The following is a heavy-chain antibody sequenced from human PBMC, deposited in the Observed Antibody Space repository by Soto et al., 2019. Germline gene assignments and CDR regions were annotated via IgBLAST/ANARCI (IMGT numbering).Heavy chain of an antibody. CDR1: GYTFTSYG. J-gene: IGHJ6*02. CDR2: ISAYNGNT. V-gene: IGHV1-18*01. CDR3: ARVITGTTFYYYYGMDV. Sequence: QVQLVQSGAEVKKPGASVKVSCKASGYTFTSYGINWVRQAPEQGLEWMGWISAYNGNTNYAQKLQGRVTMTTDTSTSTAYMELRSLRSDDTAVYYCARVITGTTFYYYYGMDVWGQGTTVTVSS. D-gene: IGHD1-7*01.